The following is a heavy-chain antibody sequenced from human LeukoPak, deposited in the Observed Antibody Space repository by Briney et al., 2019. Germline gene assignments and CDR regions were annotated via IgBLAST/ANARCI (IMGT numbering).Heavy chain of an antibody. CDR2: VFYSGST. D-gene: IGHD1-1*01. CDR3: ARPVPSRLGWFDP. CDR1: GGSISSSNW. J-gene: IGHJ5*02. V-gene: IGHV4-4*02. Sequence: SETLSLTCAVSGGSISSSNWWSWVRQPPGKGLEWIGEVFYSGSTNYNPSPKSRIIISVDKSKNQFSLKLSSVTAADTAVYYCARPVPSRLGWFDPWGQGALVTVSS.